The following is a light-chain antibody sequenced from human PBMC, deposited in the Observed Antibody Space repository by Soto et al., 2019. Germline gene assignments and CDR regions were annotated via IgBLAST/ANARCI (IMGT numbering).Light chain of an antibody. CDR3: SSYTSSNTPRV. Sequence: QSVLTQPASVSGSPGQSITISCTGTSSDVGGHNYVSWYQQHPGKAPKLMIYDVVSRPSGISNRFSGSKSGNTASLTISGLQAEDEADYYCSSYTSSNTPRVFGTGTKLTVL. V-gene: IGLV2-14*03. J-gene: IGLJ1*01. CDR2: DVV. CDR1: SSDVGGHNY.